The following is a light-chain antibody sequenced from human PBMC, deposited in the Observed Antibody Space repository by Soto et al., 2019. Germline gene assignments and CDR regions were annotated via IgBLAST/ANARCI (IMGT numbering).Light chain of an antibody. CDR2: WAS. CDR1: QSVSSNY. V-gene: IGKV3D-7*01. CDR3: QHYYNSPLT. J-gene: IGKJ4*01. Sequence: ENVLTQSPGTLSLSPGERVTLSCRASQSVSSNYLSWYQQKPGQPPKLLIYWASTRESGIPDRFSGSGSGTDFTLTISSLQSEDVAHYYCQHYYNSPLTFGGGTKVEIK.